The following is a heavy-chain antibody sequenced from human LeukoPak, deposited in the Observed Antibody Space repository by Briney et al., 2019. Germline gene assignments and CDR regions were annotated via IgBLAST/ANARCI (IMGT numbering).Heavy chain of an antibody. CDR2: IYYSGST. Sequence: SETLSLTCTVSGGSISGYYWSWIRQPPGKGLEWIGYIYYSGSTNYNPSLKSRVTISVDTSKNQFSLKLSSVTAADTAVYYCARDPYYGDWYFDLWGRGTLVTVSS. J-gene: IGHJ2*01. CDR1: GGSISGYY. V-gene: IGHV4-59*01. CDR3: ARDPYYGDWYFDL. D-gene: IGHD3-16*01.